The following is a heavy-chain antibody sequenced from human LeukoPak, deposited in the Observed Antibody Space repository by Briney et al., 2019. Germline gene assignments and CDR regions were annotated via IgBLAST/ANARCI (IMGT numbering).Heavy chain of an antibody. Sequence: GGSLRLSCAASGFTFSSYSMNWVRQAPGKGLEWASYADSVKGRFTISRDNAKNSLYLQMNSLRAEDTAVYYCARSTYYDYVWGQGTLVTVSS. CDR3: ARSTYYDYV. V-gene: IGHV3-21*01. J-gene: IGHJ4*02. D-gene: IGHD3-16*01. CDR1: GFTFSSYS.